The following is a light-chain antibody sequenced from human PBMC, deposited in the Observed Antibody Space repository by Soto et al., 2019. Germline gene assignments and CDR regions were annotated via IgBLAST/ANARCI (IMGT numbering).Light chain of an antibody. J-gene: IGKJ1*01. CDR2: GAA. Sequence: DIEMTQSPSTLSVSVGERATLTCRASQSVNHYIDWYQQKPGNAPKLLIFGAANTKAGVTSRFSGSGSGTEYTLTISSLQPDDIAAYFCQQYDNVPWTFGQGTKVEIK. CDR3: QQYDNVPWT. V-gene: IGKV1-33*01. CDR1: QSVNHY.